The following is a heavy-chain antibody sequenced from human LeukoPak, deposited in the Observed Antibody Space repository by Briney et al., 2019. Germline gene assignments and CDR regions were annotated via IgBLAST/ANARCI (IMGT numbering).Heavy chain of an antibody. CDR3: ASEPTDDYGGNRTDY. CDR1: GFTVSSNY. V-gene: IGHV3-66*01. Sequence: PGGSLRLSCAASGFTVSSNYMSWVRQAPGKGLEWVSVIYSGGSTYYADSVKGRFTISRDNSKNTLYLQMNSLRAEDTAVYYCASEPTDDYGGNRTDYWGQGTLVTVSS. CDR2: IYSGGST. D-gene: IGHD4-23*01. J-gene: IGHJ4*02.